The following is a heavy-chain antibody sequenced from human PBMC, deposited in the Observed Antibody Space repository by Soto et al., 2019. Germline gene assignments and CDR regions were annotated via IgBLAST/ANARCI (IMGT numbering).Heavy chain of an antibody. Sequence: SLRLSFAASGFTFIVYGIHWVRQAPGNGLEWVALVSYDGSIKYYADSVKGRFTISRDNSKNTLYLQMNSLRVEDTAVYYCAKDGSHLAVAGTSPTSYFYGLAVWGQGTTVTV. CDR2: VSYDGSIK. CDR3: AKDGSHLAVAGTSPTSYFYGLAV. D-gene: IGHD6-19*01. CDR1: GFTFIVYG. V-gene: IGHV3-30*18. J-gene: IGHJ6*02.